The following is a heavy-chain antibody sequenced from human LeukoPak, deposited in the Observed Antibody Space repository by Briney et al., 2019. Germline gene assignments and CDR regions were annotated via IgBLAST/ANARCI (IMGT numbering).Heavy chain of an antibody. CDR3: ACLPATIPFDY. CDR2: FSPNVGST. D-gene: IGHD2-2*02. V-gene: IGHV3-23*01. J-gene: IGHJ4*02. Sequence: PGASLRLSCAASGFTFSTYAMSWVRQAPGKGLEWVSTFSPNVGSTYYADSVKGRFTISRDNSKNTLYLQMDSLRAEDTAVYYCACLPATIPFDYWGQGTLVTVSS. CDR1: GFTFSTYA.